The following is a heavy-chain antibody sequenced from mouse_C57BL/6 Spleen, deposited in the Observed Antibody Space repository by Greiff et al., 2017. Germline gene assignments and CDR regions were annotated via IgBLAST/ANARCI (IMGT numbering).Heavy chain of an antibody. J-gene: IGHJ2*01. CDR2: ISGGGGNT. CDR1: GFTFSSYT. CDR3: ARHSYYYGSHYFDY. Sequence: EVQVVESGGGLVKPGGSLKLSCAASGFTFSSYTMSWVRQTPEKRLEWVATISGGGGNTYYPDSVKGRFTISRDNAKNTLYLQMSSLRSEDTALYYCARHSYYYGSHYFDYWGQGTTLTVSS. D-gene: IGHD1-1*01. V-gene: IGHV5-9*01.